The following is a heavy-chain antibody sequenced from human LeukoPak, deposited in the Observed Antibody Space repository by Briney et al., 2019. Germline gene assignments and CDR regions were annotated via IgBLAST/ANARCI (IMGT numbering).Heavy chain of an antibody. CDR2: IYYSGST. V-gene: IGHV4-59*01. CDR3: VRDRDYGDYAYAFDI. D-gene: IGHD4-17*01. J-gene: IGHJ3*02. CDR1: GGSISSYY. Sequence: SETLSLTFTVSGGSISSYYWSWIRQPPGKGLEWIGYIYYSGSTNYNPSLKGRVTISVDTSKNQFSLKLSSVSAADTAVYYCVRDRDYGDYAYAFDIWGQGTMVTVSS.